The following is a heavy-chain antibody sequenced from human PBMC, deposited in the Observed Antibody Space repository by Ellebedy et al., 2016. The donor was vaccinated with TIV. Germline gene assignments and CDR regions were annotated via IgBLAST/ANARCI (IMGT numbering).Heavy chain of an antibody. CDR3: TRGASGALDV. Sequence: PGGSLRLSCAASGFTVSDKYMSWVRQAPGKGLEWVSVIYGGENTYYTDSVKGRFTVSKDNSKNTLYLQMNSLRAEDTAVYYCTRGASGALDVWGLGTTVTVSS. V-gene: IGHV3-53*01. D-gene: IGHD1-26*01. CDR1: GFTVSDKY. J-gene: IGHJ6*02. CDR2: IYGGENT.